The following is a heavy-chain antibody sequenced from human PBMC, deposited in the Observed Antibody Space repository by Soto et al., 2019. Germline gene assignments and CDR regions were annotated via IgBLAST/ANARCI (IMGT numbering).Heavy chain of an antibody. CDR1: GGSISSSSYY. D-gene: IGHD3-9*01. Sequence: PSGTLSPTCTVSGGSISSSSYYWGWILQPPGKGLELIWSIYYSGSTYYNPSLKSRVTISLDTSKDQFSLKLSSVNAADTAVYYCARDEGGDDILTGYYKAHHFDQWGQGALVTVS. CDR2: IYYSGST. V-gene: IGHV4-39*02. CDR3: ARDEGGDDILTGYYKAHHFDQ. J-gene: IGHJ4*02.